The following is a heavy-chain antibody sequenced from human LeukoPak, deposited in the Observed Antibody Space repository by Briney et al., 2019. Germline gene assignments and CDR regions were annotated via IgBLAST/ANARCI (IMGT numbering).Heavy chain of an antibody. CDR3: AKGVPLDFDY. Sequence: GRSLRPSCAASGFTFSSYGMHWVRQAPGKGLEWVAVISYDGSNKYYADSVKGRFTISRDNSKNTLYLQMNSLRAEDTAVYYCAKGVPLDFDYWGQGTLVTVSS. CDR2: ISYDGSNK. CDR1: GFTFSSYG. V-gene: IGHV3-30*18. D-gene: IGHD3-10*01. J-gene: IGHJ4*02.